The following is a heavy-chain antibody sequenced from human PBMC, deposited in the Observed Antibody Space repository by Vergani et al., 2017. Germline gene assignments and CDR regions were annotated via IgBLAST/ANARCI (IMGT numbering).Heavy chain of an antibody. D-gene: IGHD2-2*01. CDR2: ISAYNGNT. CDR3: ARPVRRHCSSTSCFEGYFDY. CDR1: GYTFTSYG. V-gene: IGHV1-18*01. J-gene: IGHJ4*02. Sequence: QVQLVQSGAEVKKPGASVKVSCKASGYTFTSYGISWVRQAPGQGLEWMGWISAYNGNTNYAQKLQGRVTMTTDTSTSTAYMELRSLRSDDTAVYYYARPVRRHCSSTSCFEGYFDYWGQGTLVTVSS.